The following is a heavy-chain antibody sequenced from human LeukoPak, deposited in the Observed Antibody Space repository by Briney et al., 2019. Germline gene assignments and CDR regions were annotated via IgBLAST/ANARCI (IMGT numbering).Heavy chain of an antibody. D-gene: IGHD6-19*01. CDR1: GFTFSSYA. Sequence: GGSLRLSCAASGFTFSSYAMSWVRQAPGKGLEWVSAISGSGGSTYYADSVKGRFTISRDNSKNTLYLQMNSLRAEDTAVYYCAKDSIAVSRTRVNAFDIWGQGTMVTVSS. V-gene: IGHV3-23*01. J-gene: IGHJ3*02. CDR2: ISGSGGST. CDR3: AKDSIAVSRTRVNAFDI.